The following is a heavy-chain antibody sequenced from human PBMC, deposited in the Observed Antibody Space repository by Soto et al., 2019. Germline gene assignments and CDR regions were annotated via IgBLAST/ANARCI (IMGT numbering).Heavy chain of an antibody. Sequence: SVKVSCKASGFTFTSSAVQWVRQARGQRLEWIGWIVVGSGNTNYAQKFQERVTITRDMSTSTAYMELSSLRSEDTAAYYCAAEGRSGYDPRFYYYYGMDVWGQGTTVTVSS. CDR1: GFTFTSSA. CDR2: IVVGSGNT. V-gene: IGHV1-58*01. D-gene: IGHD5-12*01. CDR3: AAEGRSGYDPRFYYYYGMDV. J-gene: IGHJ6*02.